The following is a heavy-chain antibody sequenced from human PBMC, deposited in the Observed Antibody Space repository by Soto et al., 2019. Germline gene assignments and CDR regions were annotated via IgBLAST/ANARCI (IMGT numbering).Heavy chain of an antibody. CDR1: GGTFSSYA. J-gene: IGHJ6*02. CDR3: ARDDPHLPQAVKGYYYYGMDV. Sequence: QVQLVQSGAEVKKPGSSVKVSCKASGGTFSSYAISWVRQAPGQGLEWMGGIIPIFGTANYAQKFQGRVTITADKSTGTASVELRSLRSEDTAVYYCARDDPHLPQAVKGYYYYGMDVWGQGTTATVSS. CDR2: IIPIFGTA. V-gene: IGHV1-69*06.